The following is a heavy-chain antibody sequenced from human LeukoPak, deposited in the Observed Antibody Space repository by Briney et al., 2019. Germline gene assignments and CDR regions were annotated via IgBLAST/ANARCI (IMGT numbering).Heavy chain of an antibody. J-gene: IGHJ4*02. CDR3: ATDGSGSYYNIHMRQFDY. CDR1: GYTLTELS. Sequence: ASVSVSCKVSGYTLTELSMHWVRQAPGKGLEWMGGFYPEDGETIYAQKFQGRVTMTEDTSTDTAYMELSSLRSEDTAVYYCATDGSGSYYNIHMRQFDYWGQGTLVTVSS. CDR2: FYPEDGET. V-gene: IGHV1-24*01. D-gene: IGHD3-10*01.